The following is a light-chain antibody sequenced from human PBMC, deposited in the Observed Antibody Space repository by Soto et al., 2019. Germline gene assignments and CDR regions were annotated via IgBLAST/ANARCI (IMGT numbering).Light chain of an antibody. Sequence: EIVMTQSPATLSVSPGERATLSCRASQSVNSNYLAWYQQKPGQAPRLLIYGISKRATDIPDRFSGSGSGTEFTLTISSLEPEDFAVYYCQQRSNWPTITFGQGTRLEIK. CDR1: QSVNSNY. J-gene: IGKJ5*01. CDR2: GIS. V-gene: IGKV3-11*01. CDR3: QQRSNWPTIT.